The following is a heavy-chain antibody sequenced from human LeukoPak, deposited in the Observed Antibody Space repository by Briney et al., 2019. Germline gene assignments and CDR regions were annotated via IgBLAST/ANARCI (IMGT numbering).Heavy chain of an antibody. J-gene: IGHJ5*02. CDR3: ARSITIFGVADNWFDP. CDR2: INPNSGGT. Sequence: SVKVSCKASGYTFTGYYMHWVRQAPGQGLEWMGWINPNSGGTNYAQKFQGRVTMTRDTSISTAYMELSRLRSDDTAVYYCARSITIFGVADNWFDPWGQGTLVTVSS. D-gene: IGHD3-3*01. CDR1: GYTFTGYY. V-gene: IGHV1-2*02.